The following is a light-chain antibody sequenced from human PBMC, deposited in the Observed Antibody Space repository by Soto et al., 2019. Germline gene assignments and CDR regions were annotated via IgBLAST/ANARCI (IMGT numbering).Light chain of an antibody. CDR1: QSVNRK. CDR2: GAS. V-gene: IGKV3-20*01. CDR3: QQYGSSPT. Sequence: EIVMTQSPATLSVSPGETATLSCRASQSVNRKVAWYQQKPGQAPRLLIYGASSRATGIPDRFSGSGSGTDFPLTSSRLEAEDFAVYYCQQYGSSPTFGQGTKVDIK. J-gene: IGKJ1*01.